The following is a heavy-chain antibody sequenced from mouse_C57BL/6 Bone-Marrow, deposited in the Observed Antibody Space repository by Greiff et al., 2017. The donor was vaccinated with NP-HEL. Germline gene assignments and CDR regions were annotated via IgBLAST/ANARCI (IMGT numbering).Heavy chain of an antibody. V-gene: IGHV1-81*01. CDR2: IYPRSGNT. CDR3: AIDLFITTVVAKDDY. CDR1: GYTFTSYG. D-gene: IGHD1-1*01. Sequence: QVQLQQSGAELARPGASVKLSCKASGYTFTSYGISWVKQRTGQGLEWIGEIYPRSGNTYYNQKFKGKATLTVDKSSSTAYMQLSSLTSEDSAVYYCAIDLFITTVVAKDDYWGQGTTLTVSS. J-gene: IGHJ2*01.